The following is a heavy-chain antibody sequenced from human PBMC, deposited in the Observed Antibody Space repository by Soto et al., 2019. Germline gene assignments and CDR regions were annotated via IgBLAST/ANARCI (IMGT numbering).Heavy chain of an antibody. CDR3: AQGDAGENGY. CDR2: ISGSGGST. V-gene: IGHV3-23*01. J-gene: IGHJ4*02. D-gene: IGHD3-16*01. Sequence: EVQLLESGGDLVQPGGSLRLSCAASGFTFASYAMTWVRQAPGRGLDWVSAISGSGGSTYYADSVKGRFTISRDNSKNTLYLQMNSLRAEDTAVYYCAQGDAGENGYWRQGTLFTVSS. CDR1: GFTFASYA.